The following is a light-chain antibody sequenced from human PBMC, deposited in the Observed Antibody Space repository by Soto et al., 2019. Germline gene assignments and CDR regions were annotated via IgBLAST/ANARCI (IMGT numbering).Light chain of an antibody. CDR2: AAS. V-gene: IGKV1-5*01. J-gene: IGKJ1*01. CDR1: QSFNSW. CDR3: QQYNSFSLT. Sequence: DIQMTQSPSTLSAAVGDRVTITCRASQSFNSWVAWYQQKPGKAPKLLIYAASSLETGVPSRFSGSGSGTEFTLTISSLQPDDFATYYCQQYNSFSLTFGPGTKVEIK.